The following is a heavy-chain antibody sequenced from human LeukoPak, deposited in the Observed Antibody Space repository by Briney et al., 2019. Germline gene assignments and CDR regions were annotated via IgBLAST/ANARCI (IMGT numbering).Heavy chain of an antibody. CDR3: ARAGSGWSYYYYYYMDV. D-gene: IGHD6-19*01. CDR2: ISSSGSTI. J-gene: IGHJ6*03. Sequence: GGSLRLSCAASGFTFSDYYTNWIRQAPGKGLEWVSYISSSGSTIYYADSVKGRFTISRDNSKNTLYLQMNSLRAEDTAVYYCARAGSGWSYYYYYYMDVWGKGTTVTISS. V-gene: IGHV3-11*01. CDR1: GFTFSDYY.